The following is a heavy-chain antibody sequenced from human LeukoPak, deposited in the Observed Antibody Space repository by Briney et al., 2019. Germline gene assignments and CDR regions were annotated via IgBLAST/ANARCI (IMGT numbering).Heavy chain of an antibody. CDR1: GFTFSSYA. V-gene: IGHV3-23*01. J-gene: IGHJ4*02. D-gene: IGHD6-6*01. Sequence: GGSLRLSCAASGFTFSSYAMSWVRQAPGKGLEWVSAISNSGGSTYYADSVKGRFTISRDNSKNTLYLQMNSLRAEDTAVYYCAKDGMYSSSSSYYFDYWGQGTLVTVSS. CDR2: ISNSGGST. CDR3: AKDGMYSSSSSYYFDY.